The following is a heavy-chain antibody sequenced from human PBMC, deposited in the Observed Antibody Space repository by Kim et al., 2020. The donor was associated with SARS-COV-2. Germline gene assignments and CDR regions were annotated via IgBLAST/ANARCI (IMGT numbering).Heavy chain of an antibody. J-gene: IGHJ3*01. CDR2: ITKSSTTI. D-gene: IGHD3-16*01. Sequence: GGSLRLSCATSGFTFSAYDMNWVRQAPGKGLEWLSFITKSSTTIYYADSVKGRFTTSRDNAKNSLHLQMNSLKDEDTAVYHCVRDRMGGAFDFWGQGTL. CDR3: VRDRMGGAFDF. V-gene: IGHV3-48*02. CDR1: GFTFSAYD.